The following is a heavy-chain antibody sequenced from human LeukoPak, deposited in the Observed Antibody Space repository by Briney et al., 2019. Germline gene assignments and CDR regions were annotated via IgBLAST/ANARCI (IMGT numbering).Heavy chain of an antibody. Sequence: GGSLRLSCAASGFTFSSYSMNWVRQAPGKGLEWVSSISSSSSYIYYADSVEGRFTISRDNAKNSLYLQMNSLRAEDTAVYYCARGRYSGSYLDYWGQGTLVTVSS. CDR3: ARGRYSGSYLDY. J-gene: IGHJ4*02. CDR2: ISSSSSYI. V-gene: IGHV3-21*01. D-gene: IGHD1-26*01. CDR1: GFTFSSYS.